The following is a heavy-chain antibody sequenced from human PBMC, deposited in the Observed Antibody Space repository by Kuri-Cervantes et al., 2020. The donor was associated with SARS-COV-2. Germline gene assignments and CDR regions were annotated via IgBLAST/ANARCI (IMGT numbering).Heavy chain of an antibody. D-gene: IGHD4-17*01. CDR3: TREDDYIDLELGFDY. V-gene: IGHV3-49*03. Sequence: GGSLRLSCIGSGFTFGDYAMRWFRQAPGKRLEWVGFIRSKAHGGTTEYAASVRGRFTISRDDSKSIASLQMNSLKTEDTAVYYCTREDDYIDLELGFDYWGQGTLVTVSS. J-gene: IGHJ4*02. CDR1: GFTFGDYA. CDR2: IRSKAHGGTT.